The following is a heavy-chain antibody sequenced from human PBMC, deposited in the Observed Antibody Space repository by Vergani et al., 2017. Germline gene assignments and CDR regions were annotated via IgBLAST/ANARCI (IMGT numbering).Heavy chain of an antibody. CDR3: ARQGRIVTGYYFSYYYYMDV. J-gene: IGHJ6*03. D-gene: IGHD3-9*01. CDR2: IDPSDSYT. CDR1: GYSFTSYW. Sequence: EVQLVQSGAEVKKPGDSLRISCKGSGYSFTSYWISWVRQMPGKGLAWMGRIDPSDSYTNYSPSFQGHVTIAADKSISTAYLQWSSLKASDTAMYYCARQGRIVTGYYFSYYYYMDVWGKGTTVTVSS. V-gene: IGHV5-10-1*03.